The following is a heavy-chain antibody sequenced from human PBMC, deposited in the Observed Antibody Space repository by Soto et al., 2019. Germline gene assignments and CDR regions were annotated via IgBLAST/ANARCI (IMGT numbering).Heavy chain of an antibody. Sequence: EVQLVESGGGLVQPGGSLRLSCAASGFTFSSYSMNWVRQAPGKGLEWVSYISSSTTTIYYAVSVKGRFTVSRDNAKNSLYLQTDSLRADDTAVYYCARDNHRGSDFDFWGQGTMVTVSS. J-gene: IGHJ4*02. CDR1: GFTFSSYS. CDR2: ISSSTTTI. CDR3: ARDNHRGSDFDF. V-gene: IGHV3-48*01.